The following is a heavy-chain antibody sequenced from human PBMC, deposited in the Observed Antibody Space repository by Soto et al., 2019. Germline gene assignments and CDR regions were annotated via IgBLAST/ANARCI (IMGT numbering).Heavy chain of an antibody. V-gene: IGHV1-2*02. CDR2: INPNSGGT. Sequence: ASVKVSCKASGYTFTGYYMHWVRQAPGQGLEWTGWINPNSGGTNYAQKFQGRVTMTRDTSISTAYMELSRLRSDDTAVYYCARVDGYSSGWYVGDIDYWGQGTLVTVSS. J-gene: IGHJ4*02. D-gene: IGHD6-19*01. CDR3: ARVDGYSSGWYVGDIDY. CDR1: GYTFTGYY.